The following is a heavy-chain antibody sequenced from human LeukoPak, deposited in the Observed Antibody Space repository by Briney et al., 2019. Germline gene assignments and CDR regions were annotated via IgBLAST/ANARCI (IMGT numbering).Heavy chain of an antibody. CDR3: ARGRLAAAVYWFDP. V-gene: IGHV1-2*02. Sequence: ASVKVSCKASGYTFTGYYMHWVRQAPGQGLEWMGWINPNSGGTNYAQKFQGRVTMTRDTSISTAYVELSSLRSDDTAVYYCARGRLAAAVYWFDPWGQGTLVTVPS. CDR2: INPNSGGT. D-gene: IGHD6-13*01. CDR1: GYTFTGYY. J-gene: IGHJ5*02.